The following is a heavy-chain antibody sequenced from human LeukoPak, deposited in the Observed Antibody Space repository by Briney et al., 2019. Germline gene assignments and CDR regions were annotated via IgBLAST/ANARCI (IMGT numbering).Heavy chain of an antibody. J-gene: IGHJ5*02. D-gene: IGHD6-6*01. CDR3: ARQGIAARRFNWFDP. V-gene: IGHV4-59*08. CDR2: IYYSGST. CDR1: GGSISSYF. Sequence: PSETLSLTCTVSGGSISSYFWSWIRQPPGKGLEWIGYIYYSGSTNYNPSLKSRVTISIDTSKNQFSLKLSSVTAADTAVYYCARQGIAARRFNWFDPWGQGTLVTVSS.